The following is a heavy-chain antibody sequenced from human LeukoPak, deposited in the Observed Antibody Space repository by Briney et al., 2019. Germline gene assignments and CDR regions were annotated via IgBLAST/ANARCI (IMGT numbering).Heavy chain of an antibody. CDR3: ARDRGSYSPDYFDY. CDR1: GFTFSSYS. V-gene: IGHV3-48*01. CDR2: ISGSSSTI. D-gene: IGHD1-26*01. Sequence: GGSLRLSCAASGFTFSSYSMNWVRQAPGKGLEWVSYISGSSSTIYYADSVKGRFTISRDNAKNSLYLQMNSLRAEDTAVYYCARDRGSYSPDYFDYWGQGTLVTVSS. J-gene: IGHJ4*02.